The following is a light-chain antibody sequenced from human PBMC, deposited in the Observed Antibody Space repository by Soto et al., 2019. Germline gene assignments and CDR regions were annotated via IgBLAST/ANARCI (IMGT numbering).Light chain of an antibody. V-gene: IGKV1-5*03. J-gene: IGKJ1*01. CDR3: QQSYSFTRT. CDR2: KAS. CDR1: QTISSG. Sequence: DMQVTQSPSTLYGSVGDRATLHWRDSQTISSGLAWYQQKPGKAPKILIYKASTLKSGVPSRFSGSGSGADFTLTISSLQPEDVATDYCQQSYSFTRTFGQGTKVDTK.